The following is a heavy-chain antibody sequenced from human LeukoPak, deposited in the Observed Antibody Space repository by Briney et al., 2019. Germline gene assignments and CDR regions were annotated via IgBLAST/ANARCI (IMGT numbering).Heavy chain of an antibody. CDR3: ARDPVRIAAAGTNWFDP. CDR2: ISGSGGST. CDR1: GFTFSSYA. J-gene: IGHJ5*02. V-gene: IGHV3-23*01. Sequence: PGGSLRLSCAASGFTFSSYAMSWVRQAPGKGLEWVSAISGSGGSTYYADSVKGRFTISRDNAKNSLYLQMNSLRAEDTAVYYCARDPVRIAAAGTNWFDPWGQGTLVTVSS. D-gene: IGHD6-13*01.